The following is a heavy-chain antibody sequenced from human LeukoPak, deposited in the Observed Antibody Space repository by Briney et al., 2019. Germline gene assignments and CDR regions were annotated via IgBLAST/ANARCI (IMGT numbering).Heavy chain of an antibody. Sequence: GGCLRLSCAASGFTFSRYAMSWVRQAPGKGREWVSAISGSGGSTYYADSVKGRFTISRDNSKNTLYLQMNSLRAEDTAVYYCAKDRGGILTGYYNGLADYWGQGTLVTVSS. CDR3: AKDRGGILTGYYNGLADY. CDR2: ISGSGGST. V-gene: IGHV3-23*01. CDR1: GFTFSRYA. D-gene: IGHD3-9*01. J-gene: IGHJ4*02.